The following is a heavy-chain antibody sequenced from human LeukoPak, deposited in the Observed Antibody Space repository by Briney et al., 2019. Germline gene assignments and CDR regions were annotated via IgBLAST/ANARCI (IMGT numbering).Heavy chain of an antibody. CDR1: GFTFSSYA. J-gene: IGHJ6*02. CDR3: ARVAYGDYPRHYYYYGMDV. Sequence: PGGSLRLSCAASGFTFSSYAMHWVRQAPGKGLEWVAVISYDGSNKYYADSVKGRFTISRDNSKNTLYLQMNSLRAEDTAVYYCARVAYGDYPRHYYYYGMDVWGQGTTVTVSS. D-gene: IGHD4-17*01. CDR2: ISYDGSNK. V-gene: IGHV3-30*14.